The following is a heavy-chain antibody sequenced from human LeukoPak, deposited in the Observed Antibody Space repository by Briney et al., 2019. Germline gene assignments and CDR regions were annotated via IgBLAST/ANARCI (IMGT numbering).Heavy chain of an antibody. Sequence: PSETLSLTCAISGYSISSGYYWSWIRQPPGKGLEWIGEINHSGSTNYNPSLKSRVTISVDTSKNQFSLKLSSVTAADTAVYYCARASITSYYDFWSGGGYYYYMDVWGKGTTVTVSS. J-gene: IGHJ6*03. CDR1: GYSISSGYY. V-gene: IGHV4-34*01. D-gene: IGHD3-3*01. CDR3: ARASITSYYDFWSGGGYYYYMDV. CDR2: INHSGST.